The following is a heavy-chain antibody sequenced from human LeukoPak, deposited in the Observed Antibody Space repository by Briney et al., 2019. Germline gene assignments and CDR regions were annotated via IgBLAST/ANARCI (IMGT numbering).Heavy chain of an antibody. CDR2: INPNSGAT. CDR1: GYTFTGYY. J-gene: IGHJ6*02. Sequence: ASVKVPCKASGYTFTGYYIHWVRQAPGQGLEWMGRINPNSGATNYAQKFQGRVTMTRDTSISTAYMELSRLRSDDTAVYYCARGGVVVVAARGNYYYGMDVWGQGTTVTVSS. V-gene: IGHV1-2*06. D-gene: IGHD2-15*01. CDR3: ARGGVVVVAARGNYYYGMDV.